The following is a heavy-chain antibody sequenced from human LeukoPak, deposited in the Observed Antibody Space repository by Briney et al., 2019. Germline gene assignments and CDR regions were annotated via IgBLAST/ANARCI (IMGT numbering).Heavy chain of an antibody. CDR2: IKEDGSEK. CDR1: GFTFSSYW. CDR3: ARAMDF. J-gene: IGHJ4*02. V-gene: IGHV3-7*03. Sequence: GGSLRLSCAASGFTFSSYWMTRVRQTPGKGLEWVANIKEDGSEKYYVDSVKGRFTISRDNARNSLYLQMNSLRVEDTAVYYCARAMDFWGQGTLVTVSS.